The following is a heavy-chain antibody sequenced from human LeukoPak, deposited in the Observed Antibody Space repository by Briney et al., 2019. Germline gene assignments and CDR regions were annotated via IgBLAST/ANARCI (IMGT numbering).Heavy chain of an antibody. Sequence: GRSLRLSCAASGFTFRSYAMHWVRQAPGKGLEWVAAISYDGSNKYYADSVKGRFTISRDNSKNTLYLQMNSLRAEDTAVYYCARDLPVLLWFGELSQDAFDIWGQGTMVTVSS. CDR2: ISYDGSNK. V-gene: IGHV3-30-3*01. CDR1: GFTFRSYA. CDR3: ARDLPVLLWFGELSQDAFDI. D-gene: IGHD3-10*01. J-gene: IGHJ3*02.